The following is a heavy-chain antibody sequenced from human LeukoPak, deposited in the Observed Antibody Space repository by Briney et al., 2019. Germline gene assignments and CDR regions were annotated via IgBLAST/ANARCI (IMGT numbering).Heavy chain of an antibody. J-gene: IGHJ4*02. CDR3: TRAVSGKSLDF. V-gene: IGHV3-48*03. Sequence: PGGSLRLSCAASGFTFSSYEMNWVRQAPGKGPEWVSYIPSSGSPIYYADSVKGRFTISRDNAKNSLYLQMNSLRAEDTALYYCTRAVSGKSLDFWGQGTLVTVPS. D-gene: IGHD6-19*01. CDR2: IPSSGSPI. CDR1: GFTFSSYE.